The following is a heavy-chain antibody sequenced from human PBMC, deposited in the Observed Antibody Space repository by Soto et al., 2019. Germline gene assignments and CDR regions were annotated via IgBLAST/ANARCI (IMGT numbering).Heavy chain of an antibody. Sequence: ASVKVSCKASGYTFNFYGITWARQAPGQGLEWMGWISGFNGNTNYAADLQGRVTMTTDTSTSTAYMELRGLRSDDTAVYYCARIGVSSGHESPDFDSWGQGILVTVSS. V-gene: IGHV1-18*01. CDR1: GYTFNFYG. CDR2: ISGFNGNT. D-gene: IGHD3-16*01. J-gene: IGHJ4*02. CDR3: ARIGVSSGHESPDFDS.